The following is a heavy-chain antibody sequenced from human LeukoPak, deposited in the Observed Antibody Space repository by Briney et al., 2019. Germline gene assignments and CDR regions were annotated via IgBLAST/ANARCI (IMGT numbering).Heavy chain of an antibody. J-gene: IGHJ3*02. D-gene: IGHD3-10*01. CDR3: AKERLLWFGELGGAFDI. Sequence: GGSLRLSCAASGFTFSRYAMNWVRQAPGKGLEWVSGISGGGGSTYYAASVKGRFTISRDNSKSTLYPQMNSLRAEDTAVYYCAKERLLWFGELGGAFDIWGQGTMVTESS. V-gene: IGHV3-23*01. CDR2: ISGGGGST. CDR1: GFTFSRYA.